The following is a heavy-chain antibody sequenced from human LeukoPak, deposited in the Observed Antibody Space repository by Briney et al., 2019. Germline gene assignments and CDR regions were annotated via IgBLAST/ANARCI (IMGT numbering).Heavy chain of an antibody. CDR2: ISWNSGSI. CDR1: GFTFDDYA. V-gene: IGHV3-9*01. Sequence: GRSLRLSCAASGFTFDDYAMHWVRQAPGKGLEWVSGISWNSGSIGYADSVKGQFTISRDNAKNSLYLQMNSLRAEDTAVYYCAREYCSGGSCNSNGYWGQGTLVTVSS. J-gene: IGHJ4*02. D-gene: IGHD2-15*01. CDR3: AREYCSGGSCNSNGY.